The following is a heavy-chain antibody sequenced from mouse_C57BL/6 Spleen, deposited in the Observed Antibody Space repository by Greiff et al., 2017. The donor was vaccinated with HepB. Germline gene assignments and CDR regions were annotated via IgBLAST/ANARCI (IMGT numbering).Heavy chain of an antibody. D-gene: IGHD1-2*01. CDR3: ARLGITYAMDY. Sequence: EVNLMESGGGLVKPGGSLKLSCAASGFTFSDYGMHWVRQAPEKGLEWVAYISSGSSTIYYADTVKGRFTISRDNAKNTLFLQMTSLRSEDTAMYYCARLGITYAMDYWGQGTSVTVSS. CDR1: GFTFSDYG. CDR2: ISSGSSTI. V-gene: IGHV5-17*01. J-gene: IGHJ4*01.